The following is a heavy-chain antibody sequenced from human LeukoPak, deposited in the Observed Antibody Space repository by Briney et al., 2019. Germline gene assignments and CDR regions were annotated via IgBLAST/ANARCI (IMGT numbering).Heavy chain of an antibody. CDR2: IYTSGST. D-gene: IGHD3-10*01. CDR3: ARSQRVVLWFGEFSY. J-gene: IGHJ4*02. CDR1: GGSISSYY. V-gene: IGHV4-4*07. Sequence: SETLSLTCTVSGGSISSYYWSWIRQPAGKGLEWIGRIYTSGSTNYNPSLKSRVTISVDTSKNQFSLKLSSVTAADTAVYYCARSQRVVLWFGEFSYWGQGTLVTVSS.